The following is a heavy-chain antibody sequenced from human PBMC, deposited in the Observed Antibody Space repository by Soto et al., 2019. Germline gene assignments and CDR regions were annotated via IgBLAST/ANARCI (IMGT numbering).Heavy chain of an antibody. V-gene: IGHV3-9*01. CDR1: GFTVSSNY. D-gene: IGHD3-22*01. CDR2: INWNSDTI. Sequence: GGSLRLSCAASGFTVSSNYMSRVRQTXGKGLEWVSGINWNSDTIAYADAVKGRFIISRDNAKNSLYLQMNSLRPEDTALYYCAQGRDSSAYYPFDYWGQGALVTVSS. CDR3: AQGRDSSAYYPFDY. J-gene: IGHJ4*02.